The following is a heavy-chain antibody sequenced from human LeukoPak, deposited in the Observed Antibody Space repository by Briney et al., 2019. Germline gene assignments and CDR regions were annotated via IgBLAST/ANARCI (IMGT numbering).Heavy chain of an antibody. V-gene: IGHV3-7*01. Sequence: GGSLRLSCAASGFTFSSYGMHWVRQAPGRGLEWVANIKQDGSEKDYVDSVKGRFTISRDNAKNSLYLQMNNLRAEDTAVYYCARYCGGDCYGMDVWGQGTTVTVSS. CDR3: ARYCGGDCYGMDV. CDR1: GFTFSSYG. D-gene: IGHD2-21*01. CDR2: IKQDGSEK. J-gene: IGHJ6*02.